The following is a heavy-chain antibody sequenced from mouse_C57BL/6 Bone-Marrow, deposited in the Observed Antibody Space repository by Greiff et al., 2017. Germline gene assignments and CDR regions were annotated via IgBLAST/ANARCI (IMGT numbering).Heavy chain of an antibody. J-gene: IGHJ2*01. Sequence: QVHVKQPGAELVKPGASVKMSCKASGYTFTSYWIPWVKQRPGQGLEWIGDIYPGSGSTNYNEKFKSKATLTVDTSSSTAYMQLSRLTSADSAVYYCARSGLLLDYWGQGTTLTVSS. CDR3: ARSGLLLDY. CDR2: IYPGSGST. D-gene: IGHD2-3*01. V-gene: IGHV1-55*01. CDR1: GYTFTSYW.